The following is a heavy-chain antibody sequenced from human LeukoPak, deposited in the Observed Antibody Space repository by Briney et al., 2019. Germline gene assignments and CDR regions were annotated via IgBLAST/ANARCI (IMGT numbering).Heavy chain of an antibody. V-gene: IGHV3-66*01. Sequence: GGSLRLSCAASGFTVSSNYMSWVRQAPGKGLEWVSVIYSGGSTYYADSVKGRFTISRDNSKNTLYLQMNSLRAEDTAVYYCATNSALGATYYYGMDVWGQGTTVTVSS. CDR1: GFTVSSNY. J-gene: IGHJ6*02. CDR3: ATNSALGATYYYGMDV. CDR2: IYSGGST. D-gene: IGHD1-26*01.